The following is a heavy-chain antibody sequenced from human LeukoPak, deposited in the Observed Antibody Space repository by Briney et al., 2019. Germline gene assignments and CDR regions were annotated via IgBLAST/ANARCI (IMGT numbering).Heavy chain of an antibody. CDR3: ARSAVYDILTYYFDY. CDR1: GGTFSSYA. CDR2: IIPIFGTA. D-gene: IGHD3-9*01. J-gene: IGHJ4*02. V-gene: IGHV1-69*13. Sequence: GASVKVSCKASGGTFSSYAISWVRQAPGQGLEWMGGIIPIFGTANYAQKFQGRVTITADESTSTAYMELSSLRSEDTAVYYCARSAVYDILTYYFDYWGQGTLVTVSS.